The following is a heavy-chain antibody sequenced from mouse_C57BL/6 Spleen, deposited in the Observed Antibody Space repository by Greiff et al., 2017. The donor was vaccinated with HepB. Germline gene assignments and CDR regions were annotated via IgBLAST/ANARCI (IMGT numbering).Heavy chain of an antibody. J-gene: IGHJ4*01. CDR2: FYPGSGSI. CDR3: ARHETGDYYGSSPYYAMDY. D-gene: IGHD1-1*01. V-gene: IGHV1-62-2*01. CDR1: GYTFTEYT. Sequence: VQLQESGAELVKPGASVKLSCKASGYTFTEYTIHWVKQRSGQGLEWIGWFYPGSGSIKYNEKFKDKATLTADKSSSTVYMELSRLTSEDSAVYFCARHETGDYYGSSPYYAMDYWGQGTSVTVSS.